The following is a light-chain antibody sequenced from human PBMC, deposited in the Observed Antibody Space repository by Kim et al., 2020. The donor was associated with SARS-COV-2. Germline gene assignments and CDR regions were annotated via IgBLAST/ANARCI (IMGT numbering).Light chain of an antibody. J-gene: IGLJ2*01. V-gene: IGLV2-8*01. CDR2: DVS. CDR3: TSYAGSNNLI. CDR1: SSDVGAYNF. Sequence: GRSVTIACTGTSSDVGAYNFVAWYQNHPGKAPKLMIYDVSKRPSGVPDRFSGSKSGNTASLTVSGLQAVDEADYYCTSYAGSNNLIFGGGTKVTVL.